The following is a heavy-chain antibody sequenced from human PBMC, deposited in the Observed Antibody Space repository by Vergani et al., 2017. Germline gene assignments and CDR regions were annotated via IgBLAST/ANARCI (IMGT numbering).Heavy chain of an antibody. CDR1: GFTFSSYG. J-gene: IGHJ4*02. D-gene: IGHD6-13*01. CDR2: IWYDGSNK. CDR3: ASGRSIAAAGGFDY. Sequence: QVQLVESGGGVVQPGRSLRLSCAASGFTFSSYGMHWVRQAPGKGLEWVAVIWYDGSNKYYADSVKGRFTISRDNSKNTLYLQMNSLRAEDTAVYYCASGRSIAAAGGFDYWGQGTLVTVSS. V-gene: IGHV3-33*01.